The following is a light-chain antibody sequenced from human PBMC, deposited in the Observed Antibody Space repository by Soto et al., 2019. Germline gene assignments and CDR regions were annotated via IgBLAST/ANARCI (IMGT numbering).Light chain of an antibody. V-gene: IGLV1-47*01. CDR3: SAWDDSLSGRL. J-gene: IGLJ2*01. Sequence: QPVLTQPPSASGTPGQRVTISCSGSGSNIGSNYVSWYQHLPGTAPHLLIYHNNRRPSGVPDRFSGSKSGTSASLAISGLRSEDEADYYCSAWDDSLSGRLFGVGTQLTVL. CDR1: GSNIGSNY. CDR2: HNN.